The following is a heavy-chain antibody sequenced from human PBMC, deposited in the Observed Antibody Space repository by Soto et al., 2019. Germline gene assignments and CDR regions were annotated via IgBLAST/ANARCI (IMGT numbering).Heavy chain of an antibody. CDR3: AIRKRAAVSAFLVNRSSDL. CDR2: IGASGAGT. V-gene: IGHV3-23*01. Sequence: WIIQAQGKGLEWVSGIGASGAGTYYADSVKGRFTISRDNSKNTLYLQMNSLRADDTAVYYGAIRKRAAVSAFLVNRSSDL. D-gene: IGHD2-21*01. J-gene: IGHJ2*01.